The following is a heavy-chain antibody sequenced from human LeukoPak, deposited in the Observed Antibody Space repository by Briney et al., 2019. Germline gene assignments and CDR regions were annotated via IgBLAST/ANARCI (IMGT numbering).Heavy chain of an antibody. V-gene: IGHV3-23*01. CDR3: ARSHGSTAAWFDP. CDR1: GFTFSTYA. CDR2: INSGGST. D-gene: IGHD5-18*01. J-gene: IGHJ5*02. Sequence: PGGSLRLSCAASGFTFSTYAMSWVRQAPGKGLEWVSAINSGGSTYYADSLKGRFTISRDNSKNTLYLQMNSLRADDTAVYYCARSHGSTAAWFDPWGQGTLVTVSS.